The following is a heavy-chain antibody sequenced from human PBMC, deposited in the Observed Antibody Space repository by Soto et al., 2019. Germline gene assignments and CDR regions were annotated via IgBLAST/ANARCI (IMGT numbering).Heavy chain of an antibody. CDR1: AGSISNYY. J-gene: IGHJ5*02. Sequence: SETLSLTCRLSAGSISNYYTFSSWLRQSPGRGLEWIGYISYSGSTNYNPSVKSRVTISADMSKNQFSLRLSSVTAADTAIYYCAKTIVVAGNLRFDPWGQGALVTVSS. CDR2: ISYSGST. CDR3: AKTIVVAGNLRFDP. D-gene: IGHD6-19*01. V-gene: IGHV4-59*03.